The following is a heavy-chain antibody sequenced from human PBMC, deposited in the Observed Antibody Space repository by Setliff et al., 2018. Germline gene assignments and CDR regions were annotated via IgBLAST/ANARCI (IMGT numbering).Heavy chain of an antibody. CDR3: ARWRSSSPDDF. D-gene: IGHD6-6*01. CDR1: GFTFSNYW. CDR2: IKQDGSEK. V-gene: IGHV3-7*01. J-gene: IGHJ4*02. Sequence: GGSLRLSCAASGFTFSNYWMSWVRQAPGKGLEWVANIKQDGSEKYYVDSVRGRFTISRDNAKNSLYLQMDSLRDEDTAVYYCARWRSSSPDDFWGQGTLVTVSS.